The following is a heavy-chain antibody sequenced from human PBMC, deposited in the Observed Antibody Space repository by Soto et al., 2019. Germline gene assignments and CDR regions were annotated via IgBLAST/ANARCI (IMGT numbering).Heavy chain of an antibody. CDR1: GCYISSGYYY. CDR3: ARDHYYDSSGYYHGPYYYYGMDV. V-gene: IGHV4-30-4*01. CDR2: IYYSGST. D-gene: IGHD3-22*01. J-gene: IGHJ6*02. Sequence: SETLSLTCTVSGCYISSGYYYWSWLRPPPGKGLEWIGYIYYSGSTYYNPSLKSRVTISVDTSKNQFSLKLSSVTAADTAVYYCARDHYYDSSGYYHGPYYYYGMDVWGQGTTVNVSS.